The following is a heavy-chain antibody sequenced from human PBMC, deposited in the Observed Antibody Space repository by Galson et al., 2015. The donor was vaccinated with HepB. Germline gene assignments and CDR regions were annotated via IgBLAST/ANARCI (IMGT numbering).Heavy chain of an antibody. V-gene: IGHV3-33*01. CDR2: IWYDGSNK. CDR1: GFTFRSYG. J-gene: IGHJ4*02. D-gene: IGHD2-2*01. CDR3: ARGRYCSSTSCYVGDFDY. Sequence: SLRLSCAASGFTFRSYGMHWVRQAPGKGLEWVAFIWYDGSNKYYADSVKGRFTISRDNSKNTLYLEMNSLRAEDTAVYYCARGRYCSSTSCYVGDFDYWGQGTLVTVSS.